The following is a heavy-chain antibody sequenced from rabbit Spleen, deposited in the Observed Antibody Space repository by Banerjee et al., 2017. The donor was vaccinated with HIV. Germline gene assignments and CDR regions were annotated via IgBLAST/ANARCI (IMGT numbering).Heavy chain of an antibody. V-gene: IGHV1S45*01. CDR3: ARDAGSGPYIDVYFNL. D-gene: IGHD8-1*01. CDR2: IYTGNDGT. CDR1: GFSFSGSYY. Sequence: QEQLEESGGGLVKPGASLTLTCKASGFSFSGSYYICWVRQAPEKGLECIGCIYTGNDGTYYATWAKGRFTISKTSSTTVTLQMTSLTAADTATYFCARDAGSGPYIDVYFNLWGPGTLVTVS. J-gene: IGHJ4*01.